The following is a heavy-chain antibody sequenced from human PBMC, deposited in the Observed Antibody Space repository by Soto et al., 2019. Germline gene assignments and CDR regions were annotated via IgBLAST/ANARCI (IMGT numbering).Heavy chain of an antibody. CDR2: ISYAGTDK. CDR3: AKASATVTSYYFDY. V-gene: IGHV3-30*18. CDR1: GFTFSSYG. J-gene: IGHJ4*02. D-gene: IGHD4-17*01. Sequence: QVQLVESGGGVVQPGRSLRLSCAASGFTFSSYGIQWVRQAPGKGLEWVAVISYAGTDKFYADSVRGRFTISRDNSKNTLYLQMNSLRADDTAVYYCAKASATVTSYYFDYWGQGTLVTVSS.